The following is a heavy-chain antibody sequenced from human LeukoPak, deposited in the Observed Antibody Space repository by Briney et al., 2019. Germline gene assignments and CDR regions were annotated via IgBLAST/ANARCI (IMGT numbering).Heavy chain of an antibody. Sequence: SETLSLTCTVSGGSISSYYWSWIRQPPGKGLEWIGYIYYSGSTNYNPSLKSRVTISVDTSKNQFSLKLSSVTAADTAVYHCARQYYDFWSGYLNYYYYYGMDVWGQGTTVTVSS. V-gene: IGHV4-59*08. J-gene: IGHJ6*02. D-gene: IGHD3-3*01. CDR3: ARQYYDFWSGYLNYYYYYGMDV. CDR2: IYYSGST. CDR1: GGSISSYY.